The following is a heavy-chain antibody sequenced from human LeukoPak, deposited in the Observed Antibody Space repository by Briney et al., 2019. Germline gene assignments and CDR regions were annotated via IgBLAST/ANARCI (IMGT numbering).Heavy chain of an antibody. D-gene: IGHD2-15*01. V-gene: IGHV3-74*01. CDR3: ARSTTLDY. CDR2: IYTDGSYT. J-gene: IGHJ4*01. Sequence: RGSLRLSCAASGFVFSSYWMHWVRQVPGRGLVWVSRIYTDGSYTNYADSVKGRFTISRDISKNTLYLQMNSLRAEDTAVYYCARSTTLDYWGQGTLVTVSS. CDR1: GFVFSSYW.